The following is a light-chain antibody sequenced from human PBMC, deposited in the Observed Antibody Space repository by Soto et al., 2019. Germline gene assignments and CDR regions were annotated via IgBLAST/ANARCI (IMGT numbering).Light chain of an antibody. CDR3: QQYNSWPLT. J-gene: IGKJ4*01. CDR1: QSVSRN. CDR2: GAS. V-gene: IGKV3-15*01. Sequence: EIVMTQSPATLSVSPGERATLSCRASQSVSRNLAWYQQKPGQAPRVLIYGASTGATGIPARLSGSGSGTEFTLTISSLQSEDFAVYYCQQYNSWPLTFGGGTKVEIK.